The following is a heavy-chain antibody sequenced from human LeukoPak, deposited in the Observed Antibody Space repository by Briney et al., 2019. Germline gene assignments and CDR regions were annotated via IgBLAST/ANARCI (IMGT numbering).Heavy chain of an antibody. V-gene: IGHV1-18*01. CDR1: GYTFSSYG. CDR3: ARGILADDILTGP. CDR2: VSTYNGET. J-gene: IGHJ5*02. Sequence: ASVTVSCKTSGYTFSSYGISWVRQAPGQGLEWMGWVSTYNGETKYAQKLQDRVTMSTDTSTTTAYMELRSLRFDDTAVYYCARGILADDILTGPWGQGTLVTVSS. D-gene: IGHD3-9*01.